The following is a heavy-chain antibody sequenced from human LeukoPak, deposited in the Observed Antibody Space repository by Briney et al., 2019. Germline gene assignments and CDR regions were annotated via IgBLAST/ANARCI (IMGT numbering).Heavy chain of an antibody. J-gene: IGHJ4*02. CDR3: ARAPTSVPNYRLDS. D-gene: IGHD4-17*01. CDR1: GYTFTNYD. CDR2: MNSNTGNT. Sequence: GASVKVSCKASGYTFTNYDIMWVRQATGQGPEWMGWMNSNTGNTGSAQKFQGRVTMTRNTSISTVYMEVNSLTSEDTAVYYCARAPTSVPNYRLDSWGQGTLVAVSS. V-gene: IGHV1-8*01.